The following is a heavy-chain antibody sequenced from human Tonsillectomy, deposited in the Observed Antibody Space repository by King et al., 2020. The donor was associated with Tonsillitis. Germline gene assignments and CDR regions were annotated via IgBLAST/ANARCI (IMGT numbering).Heavy chain of an antibody. CDR3: AKDYQYNLRRRGYYGMDV. D-gene: IGHD2-2*01. V-gene: IGHV3-30*02. J-gene: IGHJ6*02. CDR2: IRYDGSNK. Sequence: VQLVESGGGVVQPGGSLRLSCAASGFTFSAYGFHWVRQAPGKGLEWVAFIRYDGSNKYYADSVKGRFIISRDNSKNTLYLQMNRLRPEDTAMYYCAKDYQYNLRRRGYYGMDVWGQGTTVTVS. CDR1: GFTFSAYG.